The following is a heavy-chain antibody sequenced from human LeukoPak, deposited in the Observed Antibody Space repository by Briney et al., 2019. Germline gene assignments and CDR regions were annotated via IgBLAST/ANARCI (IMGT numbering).Heavy chain of an antibody. CDR1: GGSISNYY. V-gene: IGHV4-59*01. CDR3: ARRISGDYGNWLDP. Sequence: TETLSLTCTVSGGSISNYYWNWIRQPPGKRLEWIGSVYHSGNTNHNPSLGSRVTMSVDTSKNQFSLKLNSVTATDTAVYYCARRISGDYGNWLDPWGQGTPVTVSS. D-gene: IGHD4-17*01. CDR2: VYHSGNT. J-gene: IGHJ5*02.